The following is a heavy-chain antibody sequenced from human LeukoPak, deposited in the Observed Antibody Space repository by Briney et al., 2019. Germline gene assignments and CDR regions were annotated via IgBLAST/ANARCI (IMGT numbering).Heavy chain of an antibody. V-gene: IGHV3-73*01. CDR2: IRSKAD. CDR3: SRSFPRNFGVVIKSYQHYMDV. Sequence: GGSLRLSCAASGFTFSGSAIHWLRQACGQGLEWVGRIRSKADYAASVKGKFTISRDDSKNTAYLQMNSLKTEDTAVYYCSRSFPRNFGVVIKSYQHYMDVWGKGATVT. CDR1: GFTFSGSA. D-gene: IGHD3-3*01. J-gene: IGHJ6*03.